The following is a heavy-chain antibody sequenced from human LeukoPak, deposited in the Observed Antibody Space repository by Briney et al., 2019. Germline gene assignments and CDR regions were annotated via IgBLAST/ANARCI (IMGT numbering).Heavy chain of an antibody. J-gene: IGHJ2*01. CDR3: ARDKFLEWLSYIPYWYFDL. D-gene: IGHD3-3*01. V-gene: IGHV1-8*01. CDR2: MNPNSGNT. Sequence: ASVKVSCKASGYTFTSYDINWVRQATGQGLEWMGWMNPNSGNTGYAQKFQGRVTMTRNTSISTAYMELSSLRAEDTAVYYCARDKFLEWLSYIPYWYFDLWGRGTLVTVSS. CDR1: GYTFTSYD.